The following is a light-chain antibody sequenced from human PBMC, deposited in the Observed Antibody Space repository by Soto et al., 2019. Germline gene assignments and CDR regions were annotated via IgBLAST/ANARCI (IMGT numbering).Light chain of an antibody. Sequence: QTVVTQEPSLTVSPGGTVTLTCASSTGAVTNTNDPNWFQQKPGQAPKSLIHSTSMKHSWTPARFSGSLIGGKAALTLSTVQPEDEAEYYCLHYSGNTQVFGGGTKLTVL. V-gene: IGLV7-43*01. J-gene: IGLJ3*02. CDR1: TGAVTNTND. CDR2: STS. CDR3: LHYSGNTQV.